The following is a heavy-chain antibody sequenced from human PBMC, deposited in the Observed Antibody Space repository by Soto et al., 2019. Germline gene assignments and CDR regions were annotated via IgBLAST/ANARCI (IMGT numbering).Heavy chain of an antibody. D-gene: IGHD3-3*01. V-gene: IGHV3-23*01. CDR1: GFTFSDCG. J-gene: IGHJ4*02. Sequence: EVQLLESGGGLVQPGGSLRLSCAASGFTFSDCGVSWVRQAPGKGLEWVSSISSSGGYTFYADSVKGRFTISRDNSKSTLFLQMNSLRAEDAAIYYCAKRDKLGGCPRMYYFDYWGQGALVTVSS. CDR3: AKRDKLGGCPRMYYFDY. CDR2: ISSSGGYT.